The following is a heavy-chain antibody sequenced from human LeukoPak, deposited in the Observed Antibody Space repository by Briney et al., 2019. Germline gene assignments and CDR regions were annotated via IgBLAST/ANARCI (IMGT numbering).Heavy chain of an antibody. Sequence: VASVKVSCKASGYTFTSYDINWVRQATGQGLEWMGWVNPNSGNTGYAQKFQGRVTITRNTSISTAYMELSSLRSEDTAVYYCARRARIYYYYYMDVWGKGTTVTVSS. V-gene: IGHV1-8*03. CDR3: ARRARIYYYYYMDV. J-gene: IGHJ6*03. CDR1: GYTFTSYD. CDR2: VNPNSGNT. D-gene: IGHD6-6*01.